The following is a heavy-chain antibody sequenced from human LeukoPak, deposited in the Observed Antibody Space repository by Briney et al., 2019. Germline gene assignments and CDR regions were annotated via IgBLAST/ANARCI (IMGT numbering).Heavy chain of an antibody. D-gene: IGHD6-19*01. J-gene: IGHJ4*02. CDR3: ARDDIEYNNGWWKF. CDR1: GYSISSGYF. Sequence: SETLSLTCGVSGYSISSGYFWCWIRQPPGKGLEGSWSIYHSRNTYYKRSIKSRVTISIDTAKKQFSLNLNSVTAADTAVYYCARDDIEYNNGWWKFWGQGTLVTVSS. V-gene: IGHV4-38-2*02. CDR2: IYHSRNT.